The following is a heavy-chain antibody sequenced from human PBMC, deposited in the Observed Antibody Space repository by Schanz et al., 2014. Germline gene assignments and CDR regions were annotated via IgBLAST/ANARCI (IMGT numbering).Heavy chain of an antibody. D-gene: IGHD3-10*01. V-gene: IGHV3-64*04. Sequence: VQLVESGGGLVQPGGSLRLSCSASGFTFSSYSMYWVRQAPGKGLEYVSVISSNGGSTDFADSVKGRFTISRDNSKDTLYLQMSGLTPEDTAVYYCARGPIPIQGVPMDFWGQGTLXTVSS. CDR3: ARGPIPIQGVPMDF. CDR2: ISSNGGST. CDR1: GFTFSSYS. J-gene: IGHJ4*02.